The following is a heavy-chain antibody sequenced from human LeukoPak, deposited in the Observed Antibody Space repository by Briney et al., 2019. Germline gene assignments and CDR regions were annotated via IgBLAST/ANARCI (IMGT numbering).Heavy chain of an antibody. CDR1: GDSVSSNSAA. V-gene: IGHV6-1*01. CDR2: TYYRSKWYN. CDR3: ARGFTSVSGYDYWGAADAFDI. D-gene: IGHD5-12*01. J-gene: IGHJ3*02. Sequence: SQTLSLTCAISGDSVSSNSAAWNWIRQSPSRGLEWLGRTYYRSKWYNDYAVSVKSRITINPDTSKNQFSLQLNSVTPEDTAVYYCARGFTSVSGYDYWGAADAFDIWGQGTMVTVSS.